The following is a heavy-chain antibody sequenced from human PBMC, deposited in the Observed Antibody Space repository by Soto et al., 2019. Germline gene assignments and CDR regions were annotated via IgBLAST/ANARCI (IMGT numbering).Heavy chain of an antibody. CDR2: ISAFSSPI. CDR3: VRVGRGYTRDDVFDI. V-gene: IGHV3-21*06. CDR1: GFTFSSYS. Sequence: EAQLVESGGGLVKPGGSLRLSCVDSGFTFSSYSMNWVRQAPGKGLEWVSSISAFSSPIFYADSVKGRYTISRDNAKNSLFLQMSGQRAVGMAGYYCVRVGRGYTRDDVFDIWGQGTMVTVSS. D-gene: IGHD2-2*02. J-gene: IGHJ3*02.